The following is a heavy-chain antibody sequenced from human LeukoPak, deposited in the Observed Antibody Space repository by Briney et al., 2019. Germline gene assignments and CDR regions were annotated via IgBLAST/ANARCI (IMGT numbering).Heavy chain of an antibody. CDR2: ISPLNGNT. V-gene: IGHV1-18*01. Sequence: ASVKVSCQASRYTLSTNGLSCLRPAPGQGLECMGWISPLNGNTQYAQKFQRRVTMTTDTSTSTAYKELRTLTSKDTAVYFCAREPMVRGVITHAFDNWGQGTLVTVSS. CDR3: AREPMVRGVITHAFDN. D-gene: IGHD3-10*01. CDR1: RYTLSTNG. J-gene: IGHJ4*02.